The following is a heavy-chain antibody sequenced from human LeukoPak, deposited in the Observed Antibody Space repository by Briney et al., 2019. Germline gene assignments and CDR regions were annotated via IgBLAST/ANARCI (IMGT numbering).Heavy chain of an antibody. J-gene: IGHJ6*02. CDR2: MNPNSGNT. Sequence: ASVKISCKASGYTFTSYDINWVRQATGQGLEWMGWMNPNSGNTGYAEKFQGRVTMTRNTSISTAYMELSSLRSEDTAVYYCARESFPSYSGSYYVVSYYYGMDVWGQGTTVTVSS. CDR1: GYTFTSYD. D-gene: IGHD1-26*01. CDR3: ARESFPSYSGSYYVVSYYYGMDV. V-gene: IGHV1-8*01.